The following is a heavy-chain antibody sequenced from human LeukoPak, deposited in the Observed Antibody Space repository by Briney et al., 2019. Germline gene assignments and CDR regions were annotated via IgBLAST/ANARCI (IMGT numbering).Heavy chain of an antibody. V-gene: IGHV1-69*01. CDR1: GGTFSSYA. CDR3: ARGPARISKGNWFDP. J-gene: IGHJ5*02. D-gene: IGHD2-15*01. CDR2: IIPIFGTA. Sequence: SVKVSCKASGGTFSSYAISWVRQAPGQGLEWMGGIIPIFGTANYAQTFQGRVTITADESTSTAYMELSSLRSEDTAVYYCARGPARISKGNWFDPWGQGTLVTVSS.